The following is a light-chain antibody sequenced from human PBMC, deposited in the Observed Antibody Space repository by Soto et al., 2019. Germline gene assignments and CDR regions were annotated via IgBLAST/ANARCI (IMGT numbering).Light chain of an antibody. CDR1: QSVDST. CDR2: GAS. V-gene: IGKV3-20*01. J-gene: IGKJ4*01. Sequence: ETVMTQSPATLSVSPGGRATLSCRASQSVDSTLAWYKQRPGQAPRLLIHGASKRATGIPDRFSGRGSGTDFTLTIRRLEPEDFAVDFCQQFGTTLTFGGGTKVDIK. CDR3: QQFGTTLT.